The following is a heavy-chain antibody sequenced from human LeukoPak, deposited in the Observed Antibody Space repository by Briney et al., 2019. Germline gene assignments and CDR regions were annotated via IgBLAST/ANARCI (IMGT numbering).Heavy chain of an antibody. D-gene: IGHD3-22*01. V-gene: IGHV3-23*01. Sequence: GGSLRLSCAASGFXFSSYAMSWVRQAPGKGLEWVSAISGSGGSTYYADSVKGRFTISRDNSKNTLYLQMNSLRAEDTAVYYCAKDLYYDSSGPFDCWGQGTLVTVSS. CDR2: ISGSGGST. CDR1: GFXFSSYA. J-gene: IGHJ4*02. CDR3: AKDLYYDSSGPFDC.